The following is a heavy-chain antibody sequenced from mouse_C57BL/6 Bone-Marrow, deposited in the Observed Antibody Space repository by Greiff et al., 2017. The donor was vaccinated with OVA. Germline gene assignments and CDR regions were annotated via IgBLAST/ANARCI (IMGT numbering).Heavy chain of an antibody. J-gene: IGHJ2*01. Sequence: QVQLQQPGAELVKPGASVKLSCKASGYTFTSYWMQWVKQRPGQGLEWIGEIDPSDSYTNYNQKFKGKATLTVDTSSSTAYMQLSSLTSEDAAVYFCARLLRPFDVYFDDWGQGTTLTVSS. D-gene: IGHD1-1*01. CDR2: IDPSDSYT. V-gene: IGHV1-50*01. CDR3: ARLLRPFDVYFDD. CDR1: GYTFTSYW.